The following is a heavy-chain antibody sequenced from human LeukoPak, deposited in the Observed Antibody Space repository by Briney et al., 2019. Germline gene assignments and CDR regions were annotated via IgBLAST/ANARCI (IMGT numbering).Heavy chain of an antibody. D-gene: IGHD2-2*01. CDR2: INPSGGST. V-gene: IGHV1-46*01. J-gene: IGHJ6*02. Sequence: ASVKVSCKASGYTFTSYYMHWVRQAPGQGLEWMGIINPSGGSTSYAQKFQGRVTMTRDTSTSTVYMELSSLRSEDTAVYYCAKDQGYCSSTSCYHYYGMDVWGQGTTVTVSS. CDR1: GYTFTSYY. CDR3: AKDQGYCSSTSCYHYYGMDV.